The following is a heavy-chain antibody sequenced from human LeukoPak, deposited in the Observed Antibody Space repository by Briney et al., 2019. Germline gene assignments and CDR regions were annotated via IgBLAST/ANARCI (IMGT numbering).Heavy chain of an antibody. CDR2: IRYDGSNK. J-gene: IGHJ4*02. CDR3: AKIPINIVVVVAATPEYYFDY. CDR1: GFTFSSYG. Sequence: GGSLRLSCAASGFTFSSYGMHWVRQAPGKGLEWVAFIRYDGSNKYYADSVKGRFTISRDNSKNTLHLQTNSLRTDDTAVYYCAKIPINIVVVVAATPEYYFDYWGQGTLVTVSS. D-gene: IGHD2-15*01. V-gene: IGHV3-30*02.